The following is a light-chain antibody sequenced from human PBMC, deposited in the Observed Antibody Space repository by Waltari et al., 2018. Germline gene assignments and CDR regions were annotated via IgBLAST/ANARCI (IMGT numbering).Light chain of an antibody. Sequence: QSVLTQSPSASGTSGQRVTISCSGSSSNIGRDIVNWYRHLPGTAPKLLIYHNKQRPSGVPDRFSGSKSGTAASLAISGLQSEDEADYYCAAWEDSLNGVVFGGGTKLSVL. CDR3: AAWEDSLNGVV. V-gene: IGLV1-44*01. CDR2: HNK. J-gene: IGLJ2*01. CDR1: SSNIGRDI.